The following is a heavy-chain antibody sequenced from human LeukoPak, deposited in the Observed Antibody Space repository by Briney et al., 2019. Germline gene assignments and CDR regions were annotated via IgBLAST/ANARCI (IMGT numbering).Heavy chain of an antibody. CDR3: ARAGSIAPRPDY. V-gene: IGHV3-20*04. CDR1: GFTFDDYG. D-gene: IGHD6-6*01. J-gene: IGHJ4*02. CDR2: INWNGAST. Sequence: GGSLRLSCAASGFTFDDYGMSWVRQAPGKGLEWVSGINWNGASTDYADSVKGRFTISRDNVKYSLYLQMNSLRAGDTALYYCARAGSIAPRPDYWGQGTLVTVSS.